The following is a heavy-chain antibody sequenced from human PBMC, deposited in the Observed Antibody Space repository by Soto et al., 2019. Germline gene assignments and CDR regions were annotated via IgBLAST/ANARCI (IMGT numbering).Heavy chain of an antibody. V-gene: IGHV5-51*01. CDR3: ARQNFYVDAGRDAGLDWYFDL. CDR2: IFPGDSDT. CDR1: GYIFTNYW. Sequence: EVQLVQSGAEVKKSGESLKISCKGSGYIFTNYWIGWVRQMPGRGLEWMGIIFPGDSDTRYSPSFQGQVTISVDKSISTAYLQWRSLKASDTAIYYCARQNFYVDAGRDAGLDWYFDLWGRGTLVSVSS. D-gene: IGHD5-18*01. J-gene: IGHJ2*01.